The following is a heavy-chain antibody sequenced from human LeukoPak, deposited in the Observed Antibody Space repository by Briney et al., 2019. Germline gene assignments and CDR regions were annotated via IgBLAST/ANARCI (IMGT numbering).Heavy chain of an antibody. D-gene: IGHD6-13*01. CDR2: IYYSGST. CDR3: ARSVYSSSWLSRVFDY. J-gene: IGHJ4*02. V-gene: IGHV4-59*01. Sequence: DPSETLSLTCTVSGGSISSYYWSWIRQPPGKGLEWIGYIYYSGSTNYNPSLKSRVTISVDTSKNQFSLKLSSVTAADTAVYYCARSVYSSSWLSRVFDYWGQGTLVTVSS. CDR1: GGSISSYY.